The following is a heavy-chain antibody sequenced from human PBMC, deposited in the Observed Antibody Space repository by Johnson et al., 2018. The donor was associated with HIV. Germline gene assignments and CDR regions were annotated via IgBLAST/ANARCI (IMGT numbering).Heavy chain of an antibody. V-gene: IGHV3-30*02. D-gene: IGHD6-19*01. CDR3: AKKQWPEDDAFDI. Sequence: QVQLVESGGGLVQPGGSLRLSCAASGFTFSTYGMHWVRQAPGKGLEWASFLRCDGSNTYYADSVKGRFTISRDNSKNTLYLQMTSLRAEDTAVYYCAKKQWPEDDAFDIWGQGAMVTVSS. CDR1: GFTFSTYG. CDR2: LRCDGSNT. J-gene: IGHJ3*02.